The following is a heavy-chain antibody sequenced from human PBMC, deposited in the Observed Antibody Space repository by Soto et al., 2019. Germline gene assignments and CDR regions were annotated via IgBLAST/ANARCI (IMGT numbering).Heavy chain of an antibody. Sequence: QVQLVESGGGVVQPGRSLRLSCAASGFTFSSYAMHWVRQAPGKGLEWVAVISYDGSNKYYADSVKGRFTISRDNSKNTLYLQMNSLRAEDTAVYYCARGSDYGDYYYFDYWGQGTLVTVSS. V-gene: IGHV3-30-3*01. D-gene: IGHD4-17*01. CDR1: GFTFSSYA. CDR2: ISYDGSNK. CDR3: ARGSDYGDYYYFDY. J-gene: IGHJ4*02.